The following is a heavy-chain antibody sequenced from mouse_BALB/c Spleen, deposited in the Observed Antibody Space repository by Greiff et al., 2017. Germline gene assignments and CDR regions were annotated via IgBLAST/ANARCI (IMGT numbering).Heavy chain of an antibody. CDR2: ISSGGST. J-gene: IGHJ4*01. V-gene: IGHV5-6-5*01. CDR3: ARERESYYGSSPYAMDY. D-gene: IGHD1-1*01. CDR1: GFTFSSYA. Sequence: EVKVVESGGGLVKPGGSLKLSCAASGFTFSSYAMSWVRQTPEKRLEWVASISSGGSTYYPDSVKGRFTISRDNARNILYLQMSSLRSEDTAMYYCARERESYYGSSPYAMDYWGQGTSVTVSS.